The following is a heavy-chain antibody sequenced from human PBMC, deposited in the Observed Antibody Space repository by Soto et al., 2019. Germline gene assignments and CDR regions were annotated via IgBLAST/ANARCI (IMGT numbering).Heavy chain of an antibody. D-gene: IGHD3-22*01. CDR2: ISSGSSYI. CDR3: ANRDGYNYRARFDY. CDR1: GFNFNNHT. Sequence: EVQLVESGGGLVEPGGSLRLSCAASGFNFNNHTMNWVRQAPGKGLEWVSSISSGSSYIYYADSVKGRFTISRDNAKNSLYLQMNSLRVEDTAVYYCANRDGYNYRARFDYWGQGTLVTVSS. J-gene: IGHJ4*02. V-gene: IGHV3-21*01.